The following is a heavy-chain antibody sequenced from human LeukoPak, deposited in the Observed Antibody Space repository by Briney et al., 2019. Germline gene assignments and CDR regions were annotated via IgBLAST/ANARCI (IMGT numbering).Heavy chain of an antibody. CDR1: GYTFTSYY. CDR3: ARDLGSSWYRGYDAFDI. CDR2: INPSGGST. J-gene: IGHJ3*02. Sequence: GASVKVSCKASGYTFTSYYMHWVRQAPGQGLEWMGIINPSGGSTSYAQKFQGRVTMTTDTSTSTAYMELRSLRSDDTAVYYCARDLGSSWYRGYDAFDIWGQGTMVTVSS. D-gene: IGHD6-13*01. V-gene: IGHV1-46*01.